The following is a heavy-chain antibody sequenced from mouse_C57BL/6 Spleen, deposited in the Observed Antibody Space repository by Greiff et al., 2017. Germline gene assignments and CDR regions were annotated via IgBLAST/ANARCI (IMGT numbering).Heavy chain of an antibody. CDR2: IYPGDGDT. D-gene: IGHD2-1*01. CDR1: GYAFSSYW. CDR3: AREGDGNYLDY. J-gene: IGHJ2*01. V-gene: IGHV1-80*01. Sequence: QVQLQQSGAELVKPGASVKISCKASGYAFSSYWMNWVKQRPGKGLEWIGQIYPGDGDTNYNGKFKGQATLTADKSSSTAYMQRSSLTSEDAAVYCCAREGDGNYLDYWGQGTTLTVSS.